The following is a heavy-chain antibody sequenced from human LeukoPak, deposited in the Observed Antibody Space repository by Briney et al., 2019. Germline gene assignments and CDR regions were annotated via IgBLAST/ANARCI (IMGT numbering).Heavy chain of an antibody. J-gene: IGHJ5*02. CDR2: ISGSGGST. CDR1: GFTFSSYS. Sequence: GGSLRLSCAASGFTFSSYSMNWVRQAPGKGLEWVSAISGSGGSTYYADSVKGRFTISRDNSKNTLYLQMNSLRAEDTAVYYCAKDNAWGYSRYNWFDPWGQGTLVTVSS. CDR3: AKDNAWGYSRYNWFDP. V-gene: IGHV3-23*01. D-gene: IGHD2-15*01.